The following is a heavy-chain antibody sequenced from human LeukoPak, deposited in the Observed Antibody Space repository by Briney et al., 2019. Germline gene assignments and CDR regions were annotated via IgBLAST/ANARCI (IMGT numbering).Heavy chain of an antibody. Sequence: NSSETLSLTCTVPGGSISSYYWSWIRQPPGKGLEWIGYIYYSGSTNYNPSLKSRVTISVDTSKNQFSLKLSSVTAADTAVYYCARVSGYDWESFYDYWGQGTLVTVSS. V-gene: IGHV4-59*01. CDR3: ARVSGYDWESFYDY. CDR2: IYYSGST. D-gene: IGHD5-12*01. J-gene: IGHJ4*02. CDR1: GGSISSYY.